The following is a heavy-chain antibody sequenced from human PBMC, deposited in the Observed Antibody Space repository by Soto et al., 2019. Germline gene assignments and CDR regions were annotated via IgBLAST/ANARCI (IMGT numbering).Heavy chain of an antibody. CDR2: ITSSSGHI. D-gene: IGHD3-10*01. Sequence: LRLSCEASGFTLTTYTMNWVRQASGKGLEWVSSITSSSGHIYYADSVKGRFTISRDNARNSLYLQMNSLRAEDTAVYYCVRERGLSSFYGMDVWGQGTTVTVSS. V-gene: IGHV3-21*01. J-gene: IGHJ6*02. CDR1: GFTLTTYT. CDR3: VRERGLSSFYGMDV.